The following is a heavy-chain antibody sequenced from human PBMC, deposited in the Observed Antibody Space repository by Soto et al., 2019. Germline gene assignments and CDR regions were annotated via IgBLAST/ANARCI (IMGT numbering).Heavy chain of an antibody. CDR3: ARGCTGFYY. Sequence: SSETLSLTRTFYGGSIISGVSYCPWIRQPAGNDLEWIGHSYYSETTHYHPSPKSRVTISADTSKNQFSRKLSSVTAADTAVYYWARGCTGFYYWGQGTLVTVSS. D-gene: IGHD2-8*01. J-gene: IGHJ4*02. CDR2: SYYSETT. CDR1: GGSIISGVSY. V-gene: IGHV4-30-4*01.